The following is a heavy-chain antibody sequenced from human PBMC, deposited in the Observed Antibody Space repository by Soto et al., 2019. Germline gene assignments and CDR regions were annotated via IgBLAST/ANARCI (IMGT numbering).Heavy chain of an antibody. Sequence: EVQLVESGGGLVKPGGSLRLSCAASGFTFSNAWMNWVRQAPGKGLEWVGRIKSKTDGGTTDYAAPVKGRFTISRDDTKNTLYLQMNSLKTEDTAVYYCTTARTIVGVVTINYGMDVWGQGTTVTVSS. D-gene: IGHD3-3*01. CDR2: IKSKTDGGTT. CDR1: GFTFSNAW. J-gene: IGHJ6*02. V-gene: IGHV3-15*07. CDR3: TTARTIVGVVTINYGMDV.